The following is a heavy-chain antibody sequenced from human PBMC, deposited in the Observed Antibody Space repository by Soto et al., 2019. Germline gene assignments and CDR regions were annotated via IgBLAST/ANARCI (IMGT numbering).Heavy chain of an antibody. CDR2: IIPILGIA. Sequence: GASVKVSCKASGGTFSSYTISWVRQAPGQGLEWMGRIIPILGIANYAQKFQGRVTITADKSTSTAYMELSSLRSEDTAVYYCARDRAYSSGWEYYFDYWGQGTLVTVSS. J-gene: IGHJ4*02. CDR1: GGTFSSYT. D-gene: IGHD6-19*01. CDR3: ARDRAYSSGWEYYFDY. V-gene: IGHV1-69*04.